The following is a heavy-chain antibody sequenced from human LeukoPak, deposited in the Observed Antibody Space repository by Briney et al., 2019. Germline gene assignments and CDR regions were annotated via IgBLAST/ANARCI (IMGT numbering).Heavy chain of an antibody. V-gene: IGHV3-15*01. D-gene: IGHD3-22*01. CDR3: TTALAGYYDSSGYYD. Sequence: GGSLRLSCAASGFTFSNAWMSWVRQAPGKGLEWVCRIKSKTDGGTTDYAAPVKGRFTISRDDSKNTLYLQMNSLKTEDTAVYYCTTALAGYYDSSGYYDWGQGTLVTVSS. CDR2: IKSKTDGGTT. J-gene: IGHJ4*02. CDR1: GFTFSNAW.